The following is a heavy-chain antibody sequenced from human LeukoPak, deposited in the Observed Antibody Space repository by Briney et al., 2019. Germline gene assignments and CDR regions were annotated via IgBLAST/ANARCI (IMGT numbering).Heavy chain of an antibody. V-gene: IGHV3-53*01. J-gene: IGHJ4*02. CDR3: AKGGAPAAKVFDY. D-gene: IGHD6-13*01. CDR1: GFNVSSNY. CDR2: IYSGGST. Sequence: GGSLRLSCAASGFNVSSNYMSWVRQAPGKGLEWVSVIYSGGSTYYADSVKGRFTVSRDNSKNTLCLQMNSLRAEDTAVYYCAKGGAPAAKVFDYWGQGTLVTVSS.